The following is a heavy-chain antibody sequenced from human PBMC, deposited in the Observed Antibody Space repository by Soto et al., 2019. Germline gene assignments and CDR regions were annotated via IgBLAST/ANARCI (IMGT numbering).Heavy chain of an antibody. Sequence: GGSLRVSCQSSGFSFSIYAMHWVRQAPGKGLEWVGVISYDGSHTFYGQSVKGRFTITRDNSKNTLYLQMPNLTTDDTGVYYCAKVAGVATGGTVGGLDPWGQGTMVTVSS. CDR3: AKVAGVATGGTVGGLDP. CDR1: GFSFSIYA. CDR2: ISYDGSHT. J-gene: IGHJ5*02. D-gene: IGHD6-13*01. V-gene: IGHV3-30*18.